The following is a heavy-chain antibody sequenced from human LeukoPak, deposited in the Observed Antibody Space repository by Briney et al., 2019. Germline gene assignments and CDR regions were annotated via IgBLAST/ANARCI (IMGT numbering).Heavy chain of an antibody. D-gene: IGHD2-15*01. Sequence: ASVKVSCKASGYTFTYRYLHWVRQAPGQALEWMGWITPFNGNTNYAQKFQDRVTITRDRSMSTAYMELSSLRSEDTAMYYCAGVAQNAFDIWGQGTMATASS. CDR2: ITPFNGNT. CDR1: GYTFTYRY. CDR3: AGVAQNAFDI. J-gene: IGHJ3*02. V-gene: IGHV1-45*02.